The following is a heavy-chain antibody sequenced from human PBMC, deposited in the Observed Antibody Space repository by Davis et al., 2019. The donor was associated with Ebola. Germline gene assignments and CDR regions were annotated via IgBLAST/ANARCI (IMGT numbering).Heavy chain of an antibody. D-gene: IGHD3-22*01. Sequence: MPSETLSLTCAVSLLCIGRSSYYWCWIRQPPGKGLEWIGSIYYSGSTYYNPSLKSRVTISVDTSKNQFSLKLSSVTAADTAVYYCARLTVVSDAFEIWGQGTMVTVSS. CDR1: LLCIGRSSYY. CDR2: IYYSGST. J-gene: IGHJ3*02. V-gene: IGHV4-39*01. CDR3: ARLTVVSDAFEI.